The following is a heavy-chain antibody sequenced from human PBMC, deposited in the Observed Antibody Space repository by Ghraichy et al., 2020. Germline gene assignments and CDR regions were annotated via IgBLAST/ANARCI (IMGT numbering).Heavy chain of an antibody. V-gene: IGHV4-4*07. CDR3: ARDRELGVYDAFDI. Sequence: SETLSLTCTVSGGSISSYYWSLIRQPAGKGLEWIGRIYTSGSTNYNPSLKSRVTMSVDTSKNQFSLKLSSVTAADTAVYYCARDRELGVYDAFDIWGQGTMVTVSS. CDR2: IYTSGST. D-gene: IGHD2-8*02. CDR1: GGSISSYY. J-gene: IGHJ3*02.